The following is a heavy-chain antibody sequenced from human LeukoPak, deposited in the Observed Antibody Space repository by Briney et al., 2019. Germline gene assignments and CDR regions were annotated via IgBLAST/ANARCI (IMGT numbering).Heavy chain of an antibody. Sequence: AGGSLRLSCVASGFTFTGYNMDWVRQAPGKGLEWVAFIQYEGSNGDYADSVKGRFTISRDNSKNTLYLQMSSLRAEDTAVYYCARDGWNYRLDYWGRGTLVTVSS. D-gene: IGHD1-7*01. CDR1: GFTFTGYN. J-gene: IGHJ4*02. V-gene: IGHV3-30*02. CDR3: ARDGWNYRLDY. CDR2: IQYEGSNG.